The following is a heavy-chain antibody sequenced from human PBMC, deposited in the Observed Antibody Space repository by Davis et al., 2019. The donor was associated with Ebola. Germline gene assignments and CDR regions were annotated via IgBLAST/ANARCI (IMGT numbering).Heavy chain of an antibody. J-gene: IGHJ2*01. D-gene: IGHD2-8*02. CDR2: IYYSGST. Sequence: MPSETLSLTCTVSGGSISSYYWSWIRQPPGKGLEWIGYIYYSGSTNYNPSLKSRVTISVDTSKNQFSLKLSSVTAADTAVYYCARDGGYCTGGVCSAYFDLWGRGTLVTVSS. CDR1: GGSISSYY. V-gene: IGHV4-59*01. CDR3: ARDGGYCTGGVCSAYFDL.